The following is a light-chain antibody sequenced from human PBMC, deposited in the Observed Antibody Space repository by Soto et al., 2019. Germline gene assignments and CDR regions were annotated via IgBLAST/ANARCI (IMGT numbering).Light chain of an antibody. V-gene: IGLV2-8*01. CDR3: NSYVGSNNYV. CDR1: SSDVGRYNY. Sequence: QSVLTQPPSASGSPGQSVTISCIGTSSDVGRYNYVSWYQHHPGKAPKLIIYEVTKRPSGVPDRFSGSKSGNTASLTVSGLXADDEADYYCNSYVGSNNYVFGTGTKVTV. J-gene: IGLJ1*01. CDR2: EVT.